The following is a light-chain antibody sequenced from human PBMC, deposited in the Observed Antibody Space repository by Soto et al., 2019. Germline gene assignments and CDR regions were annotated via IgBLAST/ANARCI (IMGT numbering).Light chain of an antibody. J-gene: IGKJ4*01. CDR2: GAS. Sequence: EIVLTQSPGTLSLSPGERATLSCRASQSVNNNYLAWYQQKPGQAPRLYIYGASTRATGIPDRFSGSGSGTDFTLTISRLEPEDFAVYYCQQYGSTPFTFGGGTKVEIK. CDR1: QSVNNNY. CDR3: QQYGSTPFT. V-gene: IGKV3-20*01.